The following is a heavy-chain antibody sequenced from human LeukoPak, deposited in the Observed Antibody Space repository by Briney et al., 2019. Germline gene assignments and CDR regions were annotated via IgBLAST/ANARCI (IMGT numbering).Heavy chain of an antibody. Sequence: GGSLRLSCAASGFTFSNYYMSWIRQAPGKGLQWVSYISISGNAVYYADSVKGRFTISRDNAKNSLYLQMNSLRVEDTAFYYCAKDNRRHYTSGPNPDSLHWGQGALVTVSS. CDR2: ISISGNAV. J-gene: IGHJ4*02. V-gene: IGHV3-11*01. CDR1: GFTFSNYY. D-gene: IGHD6-19*01. CDR3: AKDNRRHYTSGPNPDSLH.